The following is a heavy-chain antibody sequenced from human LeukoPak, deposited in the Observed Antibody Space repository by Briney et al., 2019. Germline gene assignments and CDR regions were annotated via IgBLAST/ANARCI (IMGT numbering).Heavy chain of an antibody. Sequence: TGGSLRLSCAASGFTFSSYAMSWVRQAPGKGLEWVSAISGSGGSTYYADSVKGRFTISRDNSRNTLYLQMNSLRAEDTAVYYCAKGGRSHHYYGSGRDWGQGTLVTVSS. CDR3: AKGGRSHHYYGSGRD. D-gene: IGHD3-10*01. CDR2: ISGSGGST. J-gene: IGHJ4*02. V-gene: IGHV3-23*01. CDR1: GFTFSSYA.